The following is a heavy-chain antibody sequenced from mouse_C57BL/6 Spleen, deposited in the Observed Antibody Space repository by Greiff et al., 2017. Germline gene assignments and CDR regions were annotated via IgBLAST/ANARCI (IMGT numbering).Heavy chain of an antibody. CDR2: IYPGDGDT. Sequence: VQLQESGAELVKPGASVKISCKASGYAFSSYWMNWVKQRPGKGLEWIGQIYPGDGDTNYNGKFKGKATLTADKSSSTAYMQLSSLTSEDSAVYFCARFGSQATFAYWGQGTLVTVSA. J-gene: IGHJ3*01. V-gene: IGHV1-80*01. CDR3: ARFGSQATFAY. CDR1: GYAFSSYW. D-gene: IGHD3-2*02.